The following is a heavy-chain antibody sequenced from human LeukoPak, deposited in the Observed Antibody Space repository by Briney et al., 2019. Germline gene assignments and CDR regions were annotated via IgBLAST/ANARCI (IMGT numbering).Heavy chain of an antibody. CDR1: GFSFSIYT. CDR2: ISGGGSA. J-gene: IGHJ3*01. D-gene: IGHD3-10*01. CDR3: VKDQYSGSGSYPDAFDF. V-gene: IGHV3-23*01. Sequence: PGGSLRLSCAASGFSFSIYTMTWVRQAPGMGLQWVSVISGGGSAYYADSVKGRFTVSRDNSRNAVYLQMNSLRVGDTAVYYCVKDQYSGSGSYPDAFDFWGQGTVVTVSS.